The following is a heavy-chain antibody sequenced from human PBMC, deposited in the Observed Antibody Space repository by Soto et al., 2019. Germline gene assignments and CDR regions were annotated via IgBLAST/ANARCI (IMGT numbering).Heavy chain of an antibody. CDR3: ARGVGFRYYYYHMDL. Sequence: QVQLQESGPGLVKPSETLSLTCTVSGDSVTSVIDYWSWIRQPPGKGLEWIGYIYYSGSADYNPSLGSRVTISIDTSKHQFSLKLTSVTAADTAVYYCARGVGFRYYYYHMDLWGQGTTVTVSS. V-gene: IGHV4-61*01. CDR2: IYYSGSA. D-gene: IGHD3-10*01. CDR1: GDSVTSVIDY. J-gene: IGHJ6*02.